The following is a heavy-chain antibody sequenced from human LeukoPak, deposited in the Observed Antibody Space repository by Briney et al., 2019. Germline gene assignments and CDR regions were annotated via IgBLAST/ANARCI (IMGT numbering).Heavy chain of an antibody. Sequence: GGSLRLSCAASGFTFSSYGMHWVRQAPGKGLEWVAVIWYDGSNKYYADSVKGRFTISRDNSKNTLYLQMNSLRAEDTAVYYCARDSYGYLYSDYWGQGTLVTVPS. CDR1: GFTFSSYG. CDR3: ARDSYGYLYSDY. J-gene: IGHJ4*02. V-gene: IGHV3-33*01. D-gene: IGHD5-18*01. CDR2: IWYDGSNK.